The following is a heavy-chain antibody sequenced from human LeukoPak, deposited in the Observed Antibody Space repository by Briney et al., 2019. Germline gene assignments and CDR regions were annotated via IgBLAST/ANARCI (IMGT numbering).Heavy chain of an antibody. V-gene: IGHV1-8*01. Sequence: ASVTVSCKGSVSTFTSYGISWVGQATGQGLEWMGCMNPNSGNTGYAQKFQGRVTMTRNASISTAYMELISLRSEDTAVYYCARGRYYDFWSGYQYSWFDPWGQGTLVTVSS. CDR2: MNPNSGNT. J-gene: IGHJ5*02. CDR3: ARGRYYDFWSGYQYSWFDP. D-gene: IGHD3-3*01. CDR1: VSTFTSYG.